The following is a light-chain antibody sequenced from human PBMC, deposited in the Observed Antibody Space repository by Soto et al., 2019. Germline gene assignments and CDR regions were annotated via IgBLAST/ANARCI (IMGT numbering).Light chain of an antibody. Sequence: EIVLTQSPATLSVSPGERVTLSCRASQSVDINLAWYQQKPGKAPRLLIYGASTRATDMSGTFSGRGSGTEFTLTISHLRPEDFAVYYCQQYRSWPRTFGQGTKVEIK. CDR3: QQYRSWPRT. CDR1: QSVDIN. CDR2: GAS. J-gene: IGKJ1*01. V-gene: IGKV3-15*01.